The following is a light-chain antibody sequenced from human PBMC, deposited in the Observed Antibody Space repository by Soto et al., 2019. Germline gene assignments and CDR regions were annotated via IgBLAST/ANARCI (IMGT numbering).Light chain of an antibody. J-gene: IGLJ2*01. V-gene: IGLV1-40*01. CDR2: GNT. Sequence: QSVLTQPPSVSGAPGQRVTISCTGSSSNIGAHYDVHWYQQLPGTAPKLLIYGNTNRPSGVPDRFSGSKSGTSASLAITGLQAEDEADYYCQSYDSSLSGGIFGGGTKLIVL. CDR3: QSYDSSLSGGI. CDR1: SSNIGAHYD.